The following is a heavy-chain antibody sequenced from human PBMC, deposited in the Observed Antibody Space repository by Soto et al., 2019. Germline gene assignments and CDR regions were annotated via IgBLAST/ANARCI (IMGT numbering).Heavy chain of an antibody. J-gene: IGHJ4*02. V-gene: IGHV1-69*01. CDR2: IIPIFGTA. Sequence: QVQLVQSGAEVKKPGSSVKVSCKASGGTFSSYSINWVRQAPGQGLEWMGEIIPIFGTANYAQKFQGRVKIDADESTSTAYMELSSLRSEDTAVYYCARDGGRHSGGIDYWGQGTLVTVSS. CDR3: ARDGGRHSGGIDY. D-gene: IGHD1-26*01. CDR1: GGTFSSYS.